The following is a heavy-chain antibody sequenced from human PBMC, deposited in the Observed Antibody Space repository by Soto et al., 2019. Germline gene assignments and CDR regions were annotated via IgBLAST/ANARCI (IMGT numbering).Heavy chain of an antibody. CDR3: ARVTQAASDAFDI. CDR2: INPNSGGT. J-gene: IGHJ3*02. Sequence: ASVKVSCKASGYTFTGYYMHWVRQAPGQGLEWMGWINPNSGGTNYAQKFQGWVTMTRDTSISTAYMELSRLRSDDTAVYYCARVTQAASDAFDIWGQGTMVTVSS. CDR1: GYTFTGYY. D-gene: IGHD2-15*01. V-gene: IGHV1-2*04.